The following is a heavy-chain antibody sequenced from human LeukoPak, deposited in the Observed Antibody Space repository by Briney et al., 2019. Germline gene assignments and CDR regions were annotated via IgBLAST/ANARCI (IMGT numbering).Heavy chain of an antibody. CDR1: GFSFSNYA. J-gene: IGHJ4*02. CDR2: ISGSGVST. D-gene: IGHD4-23*01. Sequence: GGSLRLSCVASGFSFSNYAMSWVRQAPGKGLEWVSAISGSGVSTYFADSVKGRFTVSRDNSKNTLYLQMSSVRAEDTAVYYCATAEYYGGNSLDYWGQGTLVTVSS. CDR3: ATAEYYGGNSLDY. V-gene: IGHV3-23*01.